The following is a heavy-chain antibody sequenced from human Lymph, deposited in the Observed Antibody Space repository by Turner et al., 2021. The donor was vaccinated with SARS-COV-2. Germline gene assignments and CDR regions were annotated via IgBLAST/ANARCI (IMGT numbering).Heavy chain of an antibody. J-gene: IGHJ6*02. V-gene: IGHV3-53*04. D-gene: IGHD5-18*01. CDR3: ARDLDTAGGMDV. CDR1: GITVSRNY. CDR2: IYSGGSS. Sequence: EVQLVESGGGLVQPGGSLRLSCAASGITVSRNYMSWVRQAPGKGLEWVSGIYSGGSSYDADSVKGRFTISRHNSKNTLYLQMNSLRAEDTAVYYCARDLDTAGGMDVWGQGTTVTVSS.